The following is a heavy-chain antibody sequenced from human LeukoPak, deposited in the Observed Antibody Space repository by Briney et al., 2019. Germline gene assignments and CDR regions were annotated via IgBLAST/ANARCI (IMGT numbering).Heavy chain of an antibody. J-gene: IGHJ6*02. CDR3: ARVWFGEEYYYGMDV. Sequence: PGGSLRLSCAASGFTFSSYEMNWVRQAPGKGLEWVSYISSSGSTIYHADSVKGRFTISRDNAKNSLYLQMNSLRAEDTAVYYCARVWFGEEYYYGMDVWGQGTTVTVSS. D-gene: IGHD3-10*01. V-gene: IGHV3-48*03. CDR2: ISSSGSTI. CDR1: GFTFSSYE.